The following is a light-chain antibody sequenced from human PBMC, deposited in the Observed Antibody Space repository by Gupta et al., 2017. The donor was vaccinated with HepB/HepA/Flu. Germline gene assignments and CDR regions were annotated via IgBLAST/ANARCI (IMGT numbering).Light chain of an antibody. V-gene: IGKV3-15*01. CDR1: QRVSSH. CDR3: QQYAKWPWT. CDR2: SAS. J-gene: IGKJ1*01. Sequence: EIVMTQSPATLSVSPGERATLSCRAGQRVSSHVAWYKQKPGQAPRLLIYSASTRATGIPARFSGSGSGTEFTLTISSLQAEDFVIYHCQQYAKWPWTFGQGTKVEIK.